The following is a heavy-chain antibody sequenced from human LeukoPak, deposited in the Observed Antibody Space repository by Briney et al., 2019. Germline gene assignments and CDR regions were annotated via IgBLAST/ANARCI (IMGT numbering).Heavy chain of an antibody. V-gene: IGHV3-20*04. CDR2: IQWNDDST. CDR1: GFTFDDYG. CDR3: AREDNWNQVYYYMDV. D-gene: IGHD1-20*01. J-gene: IGHJ6*03. Sequence: GGSLRLSCAASGFTFDDYGMSWVRQAPGKGLEWVSSIQWNDDSTGYADSVKGRFTISRDNAKNSLYLQMNSLRAEDTAVYYCAREDNWNQVYYYMDVWGKGTTVTVSS.